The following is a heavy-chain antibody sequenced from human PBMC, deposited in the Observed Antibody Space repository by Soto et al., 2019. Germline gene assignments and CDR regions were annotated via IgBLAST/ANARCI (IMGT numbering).Heavy chain of an antibody. Sequence: SLILSCAASGFTVSSNYMSWVRQAPGKELEWISIIYSAGNTYYADSVKGRFTISRDNSKNTLYLQMNSLGAEDTAVYYCARDFVVGGPTINYYYGMDVWGQGTTVTVSS. CDR2: IYSAGNT. CDR1: GFTVSSNY. V-gene: IGHV3-66*01. J-gene: IGHJ6*02. D-gene: IGHD1-26*01. CDR3: ARDFVVGGPTINYYYGMDV.